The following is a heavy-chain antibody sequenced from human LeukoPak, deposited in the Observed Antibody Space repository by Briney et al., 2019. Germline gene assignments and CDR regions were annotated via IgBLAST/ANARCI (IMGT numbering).Heavy chain of an antibody. CDR1: GFTFNNYA. CDR3: AKGPLYYYGSGSYYFDY. D-gene: IGHD3-10*01. J-gene: IGHJ4*02. V-gene: IGHV3-23*01. CDR2: ISGSGGST. Sequence: GGSLRLSCAASGFTFNNYAMNWVRQAPGKGLEWVSAISGSGGSTYYADSVESRFTISRDNSKNTLYLQMNSLRAEDTAVYYCAKGPLYYYGSGSYYFDYWGQGTLVTVSS.